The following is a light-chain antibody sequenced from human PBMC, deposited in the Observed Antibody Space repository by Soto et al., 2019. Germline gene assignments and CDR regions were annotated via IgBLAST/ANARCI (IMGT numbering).Light chain of an antibody. CDR3: QSYHSSNVV. Sequence: NFLLTQPHSVSESPGKTVTISCTRSSGSFASNYVQWYQQRPGSAPTTVIYEDNQRPSGVPDRFSGSIDSSSNSASLTISRLKTEDEAGYYCQSYHSSNVVFGGGTKLTVL. J-gene: IGLJ3*02. CDR1: SGSFASNY. CDR2: EDN. V-gene: IGLV6-57*04.